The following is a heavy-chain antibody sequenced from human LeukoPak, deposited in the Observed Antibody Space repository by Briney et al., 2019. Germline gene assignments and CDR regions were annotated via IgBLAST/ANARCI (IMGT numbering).Heavy chain of an antibody. Sequence: GGSLRLSCAAPGFTFSNYGMHWVRQAPGKGLEWVGVILNDGSNKNYADSVKGRFTISRDNSKNTLYLQMNSLRAEDTALYYCAKEGFGWYYYDNWGQGTLVTVSS. D-gene: IGHD2-15*01. CDR3: AKEGFGWYYYDN. V-gene: IGHV3-30*18. CDR2: ILNDGSNK. CDR1: GFTFSNYG. J-gene: IGHJ4*02.